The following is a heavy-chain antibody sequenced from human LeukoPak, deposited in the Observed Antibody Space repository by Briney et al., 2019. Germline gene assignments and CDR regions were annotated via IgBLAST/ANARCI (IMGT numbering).Heavy chain of an antibody. V-gene: IGHV5-51*01. J-gene: IGHJ4*02. CDR3: ARQPRYYDSSGYYFGY. D-gene: IGHD3-22*01. Sequence: GESLKISCKGSGYSFTSYWIGWVRQMPGKGLEWMGIIYPGDSDTRYSPSFQGQVTISADKSISTAYLQWSSLKASDTAMYYRARQPRYYDSSGYYFGYWGQGTLVTVSS. CDR1: GYSFTSYW. CDR2: IYPGDSDT.